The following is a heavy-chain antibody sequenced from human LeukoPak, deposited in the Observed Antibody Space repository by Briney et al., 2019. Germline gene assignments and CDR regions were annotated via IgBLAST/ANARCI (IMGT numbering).Heavy chain of an antibody. Sequence: SETLSLTCTVSGGSISSGDYYWSWIRQPPGEGLEWIAYMYYSGSTYYNPSLKSRVTMSADTSKNQLSLKLSSVTAADTAVYYCARPYYYDSRIDPWGQGILVTVSS. CDR2: MYYSGST. V-gene: IGHV4-30-4*01. CDR1: GGSISSGDYY. D-gene: IGHD3-22*01. J-gene: IGHJ5*02. CDR3: ARPYYYDSRIDP.